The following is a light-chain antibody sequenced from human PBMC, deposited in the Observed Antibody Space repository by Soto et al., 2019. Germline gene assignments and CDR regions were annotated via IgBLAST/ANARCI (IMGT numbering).Light chain of an antibody. Sequence: EIVLTQSPGTLSLSPGERATLSCRASQSVSGSQLAWYQQKPGQPPRLLIYATSSRATGIPDRFSGSGSGTYFTLTISRLEPEDFAVYFCQRYGSITFGQGTRLDIK. CDR1: QSVSGSQ. J-gene: IGKJ5*01. CDR2: ATS. V-gene: IGKV3-20*01. CDR3: QRYGSIT.